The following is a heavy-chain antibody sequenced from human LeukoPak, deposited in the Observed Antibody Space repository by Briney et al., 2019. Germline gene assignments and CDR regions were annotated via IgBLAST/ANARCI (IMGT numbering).Heavy chain of an antibody. CDR2: FDPEDGET. J-gene: IGHJ6*02. CDR3: ATALYGSGSYRLTPGYYYYGMDV. V-gene: IGHV1-24*01. Sequence: GASVKVSCKVSGYTLTELSMHWVRQAPGKGLGWMGGFDPEDGETIYAQKFQGRVTMTEDTSTDTAYMELSSLRSGDMAVYYCATALYGSGSYRLTPGYYYYGMDVWGQGTTVTVSS. CDR1: GYTLTELS. D-gene: IGHD3-10*01.